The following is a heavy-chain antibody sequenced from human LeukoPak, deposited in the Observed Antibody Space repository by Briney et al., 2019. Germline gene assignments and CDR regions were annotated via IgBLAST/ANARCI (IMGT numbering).Heavy chain of an antibody. CDR2: IYSGGST. D-gene: IGHD6-19*01. V-gene: IGHV3-53*01. CDR3: ARGPYSSGWYSPLPFDY. J-gene: IGHJ4*02. Sequence: GGSLRLSCAASGFTVSSNYISWVRQAPGKGLEWVSVIYSGGSTYYADSVKGRFTIPRDNSKNTLYLQMNSLRAEDTAVYYCARGPYSSGWYSPLPFDYWGQGTLVTVSS. CDR1: GFTVSSNY.